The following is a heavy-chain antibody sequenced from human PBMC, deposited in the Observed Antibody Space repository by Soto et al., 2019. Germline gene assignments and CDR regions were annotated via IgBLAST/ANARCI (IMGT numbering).Heavy chain of an antibody. CDR3: TRARTNWFDP. V-gene: IGHV4-4*07. Sequence: PSETLSLTCNVCGGSINSYDCSWIRQPAGKGLEWIGRIYNTGSAKYNASLKSRVSMSIDTSHSQFTLKLISVTAADTAVYYRTRARTNWFDPWGQGILVTVCS. J-gene: IGHJ5*02. CDR2: IYNTGSA. CDR1: GGSINSYD.